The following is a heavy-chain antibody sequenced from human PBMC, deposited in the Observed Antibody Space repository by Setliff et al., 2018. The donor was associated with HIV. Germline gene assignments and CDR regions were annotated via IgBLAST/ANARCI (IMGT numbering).Heavy chain of an antibody. Sequence: KPSETLSLTCAVSGGSIISSTFYWGWIRQPPGKGLEWIGTIYYTGSTYYNPSLKSRLTISVDTSKNQLSLRLTSVTATDTAVYYCARLRTAPAGRLYPPGYWGQGTLVTVSS. CDR2: IYYTGST. J-gene: IGHJ4*02. CDR1: GGSIISSTFY. V-gene: IGHV4-39*01. CDR3: ARLRTAPAGRLYPPGY. D-gene: IGHD6-13*01.